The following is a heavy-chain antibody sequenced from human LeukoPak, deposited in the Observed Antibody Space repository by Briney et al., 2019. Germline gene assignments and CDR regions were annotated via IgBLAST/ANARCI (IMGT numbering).Heavy chain of an antibody. V-gene: IGHV3-23*01. Sequence: GGSLRLSCAASGFTFSSYAMSWVRQAPGKGLEWVSAISGSGGSTYYADSVKGRFTISRDNSKNTLYLQMNGLRAEDTAVYYCAKDLLYYYDSSGHLDAFDIWGQGTMVTVSS. CDR2: ISGSGGST. CDR3: AKDLLYYYDSSGHLDAFDI. J-gene: IGHJ3*02. D-gene: IGHD3-22*01. CDR1: GFTFSSYA.